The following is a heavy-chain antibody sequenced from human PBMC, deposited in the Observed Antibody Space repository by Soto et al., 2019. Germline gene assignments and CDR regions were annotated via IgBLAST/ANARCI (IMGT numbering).Heavy chain of an antibody. CDR3: AKAGWEDYYYYYGMDV. J-gene: IGHJ6*02. CDR1: GFTFSSYG. D-gene: IGHD1-26*01. Sequence: GGSLRLSCAASGFTFSSYGMHWVRQAPGEGLEWVAVISYDGSNKYYADSVKGRFTISRDNSKNTLYLQMNSLRAEDTAVYYCAKAGWEDYYYYYGMDVWGQGTTVTVSS. CDR2: ISYDGSNK. V-gene: IGHV3-30*18.